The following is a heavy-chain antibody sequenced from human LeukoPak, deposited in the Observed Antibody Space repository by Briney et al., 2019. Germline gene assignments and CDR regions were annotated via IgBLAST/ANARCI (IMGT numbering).Heavy chain of an antibody. CDR1: GYTFTCYY. CDR2: INPSGGDT. D-gene: IGHD5-18*01. J-gene: IGHJ5*02. CDR3: ARAYTAMVYWFDP. V-gene: IGHV1-46*01. Sequence: ASVKVSCKASGYTFTCYYMHWVRQAPGQGLEWMGIINPSGGDTSYAQKFQGRVTMTRDTSTSTVYMELSSLRSEDTAVYCCARAYTAMVYWFDPWGQGTLVTVSS.